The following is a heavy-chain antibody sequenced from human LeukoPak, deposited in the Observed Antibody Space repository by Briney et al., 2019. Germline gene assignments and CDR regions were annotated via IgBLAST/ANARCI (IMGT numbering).Heavy chain of an antibody. CDR2: ISASGGGT. V-gene: IGHV3-23*01. Sequence: PSGRSLRLSCAASGFTLSSYAMSWVRQAPGKGLEWVSSISASGGGTYYADSVKGRFTISRDTSKNTLYLQMNSLRAEDTAVYYCAPLAATTDYWGQGTLVTVSS. J-gene: IGHJ4*02. CDR1: GFTLSSYA. D-gene: IGHD5-12*01. CDR3: APLAATTDY.